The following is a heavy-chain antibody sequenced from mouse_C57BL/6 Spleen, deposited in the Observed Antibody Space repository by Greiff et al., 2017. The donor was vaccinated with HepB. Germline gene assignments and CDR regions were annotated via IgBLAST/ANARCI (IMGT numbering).Heavy chain of an antibody. V-gene: IGHV3-6*01. D-gene: IGHD2-5*01. J-gene: IGHJ2*01. CDR2: ISYDGSN. CDR3: ARVHYSKGFDY. Sequence: EVKLVESGPGLVKPSQSLSLTCSVTGYSITSGYYWNWIRQFPGNKLEWMGYISYDGSNNYNPSLKNRISITRDTSKNQFFLKLNSVTTEDTATYYCARVHYSKGFDYWGQGTTLTVSS. CDR1: GYSITSGYY.